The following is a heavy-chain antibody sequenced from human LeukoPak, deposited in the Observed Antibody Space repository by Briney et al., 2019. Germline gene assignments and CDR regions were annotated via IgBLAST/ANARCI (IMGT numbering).Heavy chain of an antibody. D-gene: IGHD6-13*01. CDR1: GFTFSSYT. Sequence: GGSLRLSCAASGFTFSSYTMNWVRQAPGKGLEWVSSITSSSSYIYYTDSVKGRFTISRDNAKNSLYLQMNSLRAEDTAVYYCASSSWYDSPGVVWGKGTTVTVSS. J-gene: IGHJ6*04. CDR3: ASSSWYDSPGVV. V-gene: IGHV3-21*01. CDR2: ITSSSSYI.